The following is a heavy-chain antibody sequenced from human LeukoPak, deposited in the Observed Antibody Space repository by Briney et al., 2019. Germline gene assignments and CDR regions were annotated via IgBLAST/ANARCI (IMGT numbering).Heavy chain of an antibody. D-gene: IGHD3-22*01. CDR3: ARDRITMIVVAPVGFDP. CDR2: INPNSGGT. V-gene: IGHV1-2*02. J-gene: IGHJ5*02. Sequence: ASVKVSCKASGYTFTGYYMHWVRQAPGQGLEWMGWINPNSGGTNYAQKFQGRVTMTTDTSTSTAYMELRSLRSDDTAVYYCARDRITMIVVAPVGFDPWGQGTLVTVSS. CDR1: GYTFTGYY.